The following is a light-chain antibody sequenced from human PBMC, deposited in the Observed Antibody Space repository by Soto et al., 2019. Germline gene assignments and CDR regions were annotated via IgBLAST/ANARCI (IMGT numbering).Light chain of an antibody. J-gene: IGKJ2*01. CDR2: AAS. CDR1: QGISSY. CDR3: QQHYQWPSYN. Sequence: IQLPPSLSSVSASVVYRAPITCLAIQGISSYLACYQQKPVKAPKLLIYAASTLQSGVPSRFSGSGSGTDFTLTIRSLQPEDFAVYYCQQHYQWPSYNFGKGITVAI. V-gene: IGKV1-9*01.